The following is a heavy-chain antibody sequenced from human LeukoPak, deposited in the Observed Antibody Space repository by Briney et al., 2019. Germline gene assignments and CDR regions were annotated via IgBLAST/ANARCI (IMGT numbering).Heavy chain of an antibody. J-gene: IGHJ4*02. V-gene: IGHV1-69*13. CDR1: GGTFNSYA. Sequence: SVKVSCKASGGTFNSYAISWVRQAPGQGLEWMGGIIPIFGTANYAQKFQGRVTITADESTSTAYMELSSLRSEDTAVYYCARGGEDIVVVPAAGSNFDYWGQGTLVTVSS. D-gene: IGHD2-2*01. CDR3: ARGGEDIVVVPAAGSNFDY. CDR2: IIPIFGTA.